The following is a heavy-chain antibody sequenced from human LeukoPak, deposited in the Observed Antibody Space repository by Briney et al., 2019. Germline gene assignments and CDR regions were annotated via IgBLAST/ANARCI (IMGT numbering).Heavy chain of an antibody. CDR1: GYSFTDHY. CDR3: ARGPLEYCSGGTCYSGRNWFDP. V-gene: IGHV1-2*02. D-gene: IGHD2-15*01. J-gene: IGHJ5*02. Sequence: ASVKVSCKASGYSFTDHYMHWVRQAPGQGLEWMGWINPNSGGTNYGQRFQGRVTMTRDTSISTVYMELRRLRYDDTAAYYCARGPLEYCSGGTCYSGRNWFDPWGQGTLVTVSS. CDR2: INPNSGGT.